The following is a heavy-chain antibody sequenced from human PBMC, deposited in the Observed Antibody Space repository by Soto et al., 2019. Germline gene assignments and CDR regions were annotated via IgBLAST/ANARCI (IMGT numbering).Heavy chain of an antibody. CDR2: IWYDGSNK. J-gene: IGHJ6*02. CDR1: GFTFSSYG. V-gene: IGHV3-33*01. Sequence: QVQLVESGGGVVQPGRSLRLSCAASGFTFSSYGMHWVRQAPGKGLEWVAVIWYDGSNKYYADSVKGRFTISRDNSKNTLYLQMNSLRAEDTAVYYCARERPREYYYYGMDVWGQGTTVTVSS. D-gene: IGHD1-26*01. CDR3: ARERPREYYYYGMDV.